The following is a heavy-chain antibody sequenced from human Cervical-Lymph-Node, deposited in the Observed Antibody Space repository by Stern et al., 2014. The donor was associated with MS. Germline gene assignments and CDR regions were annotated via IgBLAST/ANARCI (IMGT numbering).Heavy chain of an antibody. V-gene: IGHV3-30*03. Sequence: VQLVESGGAVVQPGRSLRLSCAASGFTFSSYGMHCVRQAPGKGLEWVTGISYDGNHKYYAASVKGRFTISRDNSKNTLHLQMNSVPPDDTAIYYCARDYEDTSMLFDHWGQGTLVTVPP. CDR1: GFTFSSYG. CDR3: ARDYEDTSMLFDH. CDR2: ISYDGNHK. D-gene: IGHD2-8*01. J-gene: IGHJ4*02.